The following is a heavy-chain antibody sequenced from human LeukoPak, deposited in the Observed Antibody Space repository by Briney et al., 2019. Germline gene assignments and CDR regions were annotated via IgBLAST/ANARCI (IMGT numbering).Heavy chain of an antibody. CDR3: TRLSHVAGAAKVSWFDP. CDR2: IYHSGTT. D-gene: IGHD1-26*01. Sequence: SETLSLTCTVSAYSISNGFLWGWIRQPPGKGLEWIGSIYHSGTTYYNPSLKSRVTMSVDTSKNQFSLKLSSVTAADTAVYYCTRLSHVAGAAKVSWFDPWGQGTLVTVSS. CDR1: AYSISNGFL. J-gene: IGHJ5*02. V-gene: IGHV4-38-2*02.